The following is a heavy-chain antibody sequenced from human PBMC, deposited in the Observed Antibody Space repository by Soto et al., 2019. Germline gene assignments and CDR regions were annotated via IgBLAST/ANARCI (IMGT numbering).Heavy chain of an antibody. D-gene: IGHD3-3*01. CDR2: IYYSGST. V-gene: IGHV4-59*08. Sequence: SDTLSLTCTVSGGSISSYYWSWIRQPPGKGLEWIGYIYYSGSTNYNPSLKSRVTISVDTSKNQFSLKLSSVTAADTAVYYCARHNYDFWSGYYTYYYYYMDVWGKGTTVTVSS. CDR1: GGSISSYY. J-gene: IGHJ6*03. CDR3: ARHNYDFWSGYYTYYYYYMDV.